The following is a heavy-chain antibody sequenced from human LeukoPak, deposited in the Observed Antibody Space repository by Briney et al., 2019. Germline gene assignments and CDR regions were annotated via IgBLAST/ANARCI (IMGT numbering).Heavy chain of an antibody. Sequence: GGSLRLSCAASGFTFSSYWMSWVRQAPGKGLEWVANIKQDGSEKYYVDSVKGRFTISRDNAKNSLYLQMNSLRAEDTAVYYCARFGYDPYCYGMDVWGQGTTVTVSS. J-gene: IGHJ6*02. CDR3: ARFGYDPYCYGMDV. CDR2: IKQDGSEK. V-gene: IGHV3-7*03. CDR1: GFTFSSYW. D-gene: IGHD5-12*01.